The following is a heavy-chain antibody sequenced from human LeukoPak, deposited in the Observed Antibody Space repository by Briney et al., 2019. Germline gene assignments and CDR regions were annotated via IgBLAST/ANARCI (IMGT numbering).Heavy chain of an antibody. J-gene: IGHJ4*02. CDR3: ASYQYDSSGYYLPY. V-gene: IGHV1-46*01. Sequence: ASVKVSCKASGYTFTNFHTHWVRQAPGQGLEWMGIINPSGGSTSYAQKFQGRVTMTRDTSTSTVYMELSSLRSEDTAVYYCASYQYDSSGYYLPYWGQGTLVTVSS. CDR1: GYTFTNFH. CDR2: INPSGGST. D-gene: IGHD3-22*01.